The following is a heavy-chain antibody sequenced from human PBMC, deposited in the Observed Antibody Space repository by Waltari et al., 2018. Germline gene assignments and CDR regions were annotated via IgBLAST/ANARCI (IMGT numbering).Heavy chain of an antibody. CDR1: GFTFSSND. Sequence: EVQLVESGGGLVQPGGSLRLSCAASGFTFSSNDMHWVRQATGKGLELASAISITGDTYYAASVRGRFTISRENAQRSVYLQMNSLRAGDTALYYCATISSVAIHWGQGTTVTVSS. V-gene: IGHV3-13*01. D-gene: IGHD2-15*01. CDR2: ISITGDT. J-gene: IGHJ6*02. CDR3: ATISSVAIH.